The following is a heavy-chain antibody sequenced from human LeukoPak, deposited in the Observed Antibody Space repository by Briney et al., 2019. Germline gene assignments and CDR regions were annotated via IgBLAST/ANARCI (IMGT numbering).Heavy chain of an antibody. D-gene: IGHD4-17*01. CDR3: ASIVSKTVTVDY. CDR2: ISSSGSTI. Sequence: GGSLRLSCAASGFTFSSYGMSWVRQAPGKGLEWVSYISSSGSTIYYADSVKGRFTISRDNAKNSLYLQMNSLRAEDTAVYYCASIVSKTVTVDYWGQGTLVTVSS. J-gene: IGHJ4*02. V-gene: IGHV3-48*04. CDR1: GFTFSSYG.